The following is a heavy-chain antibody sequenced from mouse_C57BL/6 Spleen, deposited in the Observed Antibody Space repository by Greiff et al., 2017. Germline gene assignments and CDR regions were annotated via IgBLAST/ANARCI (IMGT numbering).Heavy chain of an antibody. D-gene: IGHD2-3*01. V-gene: IGHV1-64*01. CDR3: ASLYGYYSYYYAMDY. CDR2: IHPNSGST. CDR1: GYTFTSYW. Sequence: QVQLQQPGAELVKPGASVKLSCKASGYTFTSYWMHWVKQRPGQGLEWIGMIHPNSGSTNYNEKFKSKATLTVEKSSSTAYMQLSSLTSEDSAVYYCASLYGYYSYYYAMDYWGQGTSVTVSS. J-gene: IGHJ4*01.